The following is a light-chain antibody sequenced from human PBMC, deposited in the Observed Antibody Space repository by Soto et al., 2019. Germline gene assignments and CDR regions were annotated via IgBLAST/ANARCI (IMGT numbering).Light chain of an antibody. V-gene: IGLV1-51*01. CDR1: SSNIGNNY. J-gene: IGLJ2*01. Sequence: QSVLTQPPSVSAAPGQTVTISCSGGSSNIGNNYVSWYQHLPGTAPKLLIYDNSKRPSGIPDRFSGSKSVTSATLVITGLQTGDEADYYCGTWDTSLSPVIFGGGTKLTVL. CDR2: DNS. CDR3: GTWDTSLSPVI.